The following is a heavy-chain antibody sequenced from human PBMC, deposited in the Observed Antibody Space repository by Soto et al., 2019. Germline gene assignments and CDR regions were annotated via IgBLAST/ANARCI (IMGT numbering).Heavy chain of an antibody. D-gene: IGHD2-15*01. CDR3: AVYFCSRSILAATNWFDP. CDR2: IYSSPHGGTA. J-gene: IGHJ5*02. Sequence: GGSLRLSCAASGLTFSNAWMNWVRQAPGKGLEWVGRIYSSPHGGTAHYAAPVKGRFIISRDDSRDTLYLHMNNLKLSSVTAADTAVYFCSRSILAATNWFDPWGQGSLVTVSS. CDR1: GLTFSNAW. V-gene: IGHV3-15*01.